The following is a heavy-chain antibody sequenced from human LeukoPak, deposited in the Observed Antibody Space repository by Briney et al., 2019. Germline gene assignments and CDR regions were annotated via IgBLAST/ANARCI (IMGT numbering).Heavy chain of an antibody. CDR1: GGSFSGQY. CDR2: INHGGSI. CDR3: AGGDYHGSESYANY. Sequence: PSETLSLTCAVYGGSFSGQYWGWIRQPPGKGLEWVGEINHGGSISYNASLKSRVTISLDTSKNQFSLKLSSVTGAETAVYYCAGGDYHGSESYANYWGQGTLVTVSS. J-gene: IGHJ4*02. V-gene: IGHV4-34*01. D-gene: IGHD3-10*01.